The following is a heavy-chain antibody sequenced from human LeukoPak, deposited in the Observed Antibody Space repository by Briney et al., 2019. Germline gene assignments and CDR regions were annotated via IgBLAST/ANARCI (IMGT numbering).Heavy chain of an antibody. CDR1: GYTFTSYA. V-gene: IGHV1-3*01. J-gene: IGHJ4*02. Sequence: GASVKVSCEASGYTFTSYAMHWVRQAPGQRLEWMGWINAGNGNTKYSQKFQGRVTITRDTSASTAYMELSSLRSEDTAVYYCARDYSGSYYRNTFDYWGQGTLVTVSS. CDR3: ARDYSGSYYRNTFDY. D-gene: IGHD1-26*01. CDR2: INAGNGNT.